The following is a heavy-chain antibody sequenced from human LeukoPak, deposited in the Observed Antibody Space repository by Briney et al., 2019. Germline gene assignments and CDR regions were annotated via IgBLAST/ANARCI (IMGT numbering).Heavy chain of an antibody. CDR3: TRDLMDYDVSTGLHHYYMDV. V-gene: IGHV3-74*01. CDR2: ISGDGRNI. D-gene: IGHD3-9*01. Sequence: GGSLRLSCAASGFTFSSYSMNWVRQDPRKGLVWVSRISGDGRNINYADSVRGRFTISRDNAKNTLYLQMNTLRVEDTAVYYCTRDLMDYDVSTGLHHYYMDVWGQGTTVTVSS. J-gene: IGHJ6*02. CDR1: GFTFSSYS.